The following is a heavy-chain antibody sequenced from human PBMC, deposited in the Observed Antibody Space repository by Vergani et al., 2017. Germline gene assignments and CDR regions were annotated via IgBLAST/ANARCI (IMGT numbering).Heavy chain of an antibody. J-gene: IGHJ4*02. V-gene: IGHV1-2*02. CDR1: GYTFTGYY. D-gene: IGHD1-26*01. CDR3: ARARIVGATTEAGY. Sequence: QVQLVQSGAEVKKPGASVKVSCKASGYTFTGYYMHWVRQAPGQGLEWMGWINPNSGGTNYAQQFQGRVTMTRDTSISTAYMELSRLRSDDTAVYYCARARIVGATTEAGYWGQGTLVTVSS. CDR2: INPNSGGT.